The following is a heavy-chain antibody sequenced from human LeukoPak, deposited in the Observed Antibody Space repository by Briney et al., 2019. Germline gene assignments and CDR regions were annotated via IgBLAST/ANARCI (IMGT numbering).Heavy chain of an antibody. J-gene: IGHJ4*02. V-gene: IGHV3-48*01. CDR2: ITSTSSTI. Sequence: GGSLRLSCSASGFTFRNYTMNWVRQAPGKGLEWISYITSTSSTIYYGDAVKGRFTISRDNGRNSLYLQMNSLRAEDTAVYYCARAGPGFTRCTGGRCPFDYWGLGTLVIVSS. CDR1: GFTFRNYT. D-gene: IGHD2-15*01. CDR3: ARAGPGFTRCTGGRCPFDY.